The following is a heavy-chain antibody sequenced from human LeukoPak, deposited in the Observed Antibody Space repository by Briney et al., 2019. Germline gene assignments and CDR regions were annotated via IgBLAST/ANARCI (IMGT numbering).Heavy chain of an antibody. CDR1: GFTFSSYA. D-gene: IGHD3-10*01. CDR3: AKDHTYILEGSGSYLANDY. Sequence: PGRSLRLSCAASGFTFSSYAMHWVRQAPGKGLEWVAVISYDGSNKYYADSVKGRFTISRDNSKNTLYLQMNSLRAEDTAVYYCAKDHTYILEGSGSYLANDYWGQGTLVTVSS. J-gene: IGHJ4*02. V-gene: IGHV3-30*04. CDR2: ISYDGSNK.